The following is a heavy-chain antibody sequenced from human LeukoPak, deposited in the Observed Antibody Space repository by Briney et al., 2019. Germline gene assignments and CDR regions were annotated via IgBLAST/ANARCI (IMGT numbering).Heavy chain of an antibody. J-gene: IGHJ3*02. CDR1: GFSVSSNY. D-gene: IGHD5-24*01. Sequence: GGSLRLSCAAFGFSVSSNYMSWVRQAPGKGLEWVSVVYRGGSTDYAESVKGRFTTSRDNSKNMLYLQMNSLRVDDTAVYYCARGSATIEAYAFDIWGQGTMVTVSS. CDR3: ARGSATIEAYAFDI. CDR2: VYRGGST. V-gene: IGHV3-53*01.